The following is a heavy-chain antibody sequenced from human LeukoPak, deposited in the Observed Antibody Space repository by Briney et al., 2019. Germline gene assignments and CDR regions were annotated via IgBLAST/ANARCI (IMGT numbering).Heavy chain of an antibody. V-gene: IGHV4-34*01. CDR3: ARGRAYCSSTSCYPAPRGAHDY. Sequence: PSETLSLTCTVSGGSISSYYWSWIRQPPGKGLEWIGEINHSGSTNYNPSLKSRVTISVDTSKNQFSLKLSSVTAADTAVYYCARGRAYCSSTSCYPAPRGAHDYWGQGTLVTVSS. CDR2: INHSGST. D-gene: IGHD2-2*01. CDR1: GGSISSYY. J-gene: IGHJ4*02.